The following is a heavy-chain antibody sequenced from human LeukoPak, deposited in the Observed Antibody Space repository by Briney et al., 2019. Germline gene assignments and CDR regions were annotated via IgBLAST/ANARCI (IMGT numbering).Heavy chain of an antibody. CDR1: GYTFTGYY. CDR3: ASRLYGGNSKNYYYYYGMDV. J-gene: IGHJ6*02. D-gene: IGHD4-23*01. CDR2: IKPNSGGT. Sequence: ASVKVSCKASGYTFTGYYIHWVRQAPGQGLEWMGWIKPNSGGTNYAQKFQGRVTMPRDTSITTAYMELSGLRSDDTAIYYCASRLYGGNSKNYYYYYGMDVWGQGTTVTVSS. V-gene: IGHV1-2*02.